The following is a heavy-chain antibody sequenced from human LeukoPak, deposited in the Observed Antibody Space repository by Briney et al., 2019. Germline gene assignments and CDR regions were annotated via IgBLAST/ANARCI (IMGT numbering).Heavy chain of an antibody. V-gene: IGHV2-70*04. CDR2: IDWDDDK. CDR3: ARISGPGAFDI. Sequence: SGPTLLNPTQTLTLTCTLSGFSLTTSGTRVSWIRQPPEKALEFLARIDWDDDKFYCTSLKTRLTISKDTSKNQVVLTMTNMDPVDTATYYCARISGPGAFDIWGQGTMVTVSS. J-gene: IGHJ3*02. D-gene: IGHD6-25*01. CDR1: GFSLTTSGTR.